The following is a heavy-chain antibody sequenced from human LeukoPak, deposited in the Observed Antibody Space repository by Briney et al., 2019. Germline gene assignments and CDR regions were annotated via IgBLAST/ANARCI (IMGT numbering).Heavy chain of an antibody. Sequence: PVGSLRLSCAASGFTFSSYGMHWVRQAPGKGLEWVAFIRYDGSNKYYADSVKGRFTISRDNSKNPLYLQMNSLRAEDTAVYYCAAIVVGPAAIHWFDPWCQGTLVTVSS. J-gene: IGHJ5*02. CDR2: IRYDGSNK. V-gene: IGHV3-30*02. D-gene: IGHD2-2*01. CDR1: GFTFSSYG. CDR3: AAIVVGPAAIHWFDP.